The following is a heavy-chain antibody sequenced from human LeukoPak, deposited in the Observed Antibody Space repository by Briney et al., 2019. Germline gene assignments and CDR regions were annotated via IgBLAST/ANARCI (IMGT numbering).Heavy chain of an antibody. CDR1: GFTFSDYY. D-gene: IGHD3-10*01. Sequence: GGSLRLSCAASGFTFSDYYMSWVRQAPGKGLEWVANIKQDGSEKYYVDSVKGRFTISRDNAKNSLYLQMNSLRAEDTAVYYCARDSDHVRDYWGQGTLVTVSS. CDR3: ARDSDHVRDY. J-gene: IGHJ4*02. V-gene: IGHV3-7*01. CDR2: IKQDGSEK.